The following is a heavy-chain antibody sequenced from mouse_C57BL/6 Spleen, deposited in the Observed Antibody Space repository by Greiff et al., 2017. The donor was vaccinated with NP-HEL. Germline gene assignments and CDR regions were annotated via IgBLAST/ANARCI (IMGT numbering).Heavy chain of an antibody. V-gene: IGHV5-4*01. CDR2: ISDGGSYT. Sequence: EVMLVESGGGLVKPGGSLKLSCAASGFTFSSYAMSWVRQTPEKRLEWVATISDGGSYTYYPDNVKGRFTIARDNAKNNLYLQMSHLKSEDTAMYDCAREGYSKGFAYWGQGTLVTVSA. D-gene: IGHD2-5*01. J-gene: IGHJ3*01. CDR3: AREGYSKGFAY. CDR1: GFTFSSYA.